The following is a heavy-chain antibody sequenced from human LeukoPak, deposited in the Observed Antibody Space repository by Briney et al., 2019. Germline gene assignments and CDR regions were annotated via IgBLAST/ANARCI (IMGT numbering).Heavy chain of an antibody. J-gene: IGHJ4*02. Sequence: PGGSLRLSCAASGFTFSSYAMSWVRQAPGKGLEWVSAISGSGGSTYYADSVKGRFTISRENAKNTLYVQMNSLRDEDTAVYYCAKGPYSRTYYFDYWGQGTLVTVSS. CDR1: GFTFSSYA. V-gene: IGHV3-23*01. D-gene: IGHD4-11*01. CDR3: AKGPYSRTYYFDY. CDR2: ISGSGGST.